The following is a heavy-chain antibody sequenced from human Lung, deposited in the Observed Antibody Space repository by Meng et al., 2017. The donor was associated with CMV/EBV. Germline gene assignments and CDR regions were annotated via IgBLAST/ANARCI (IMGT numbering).Heavy chain of an antibody. V-gene: IGHV3-7*01. Sequence: GESLKISCAGSGLTTISNYWMSWVRQAPGKGLEWLANIKQDGSEKYYVDSVKGRFTISRDNTNKSLYLQMSSLRAEDTAVYYCAREGRDLHYWGQGTLVTVSS. J-gene: IGHJ4*02. CDR2: IKQDGSEK. D-gene: IGHD3-10*01. CDR1: GLTTISNYW. CDR3: AREGRDLHY.